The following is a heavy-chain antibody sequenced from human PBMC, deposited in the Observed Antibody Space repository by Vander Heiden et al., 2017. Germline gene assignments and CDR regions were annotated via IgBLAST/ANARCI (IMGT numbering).Heavy chain of an antibody. Sequence: QVQLQQWGAGLLKPSETLSLTCAVYGGSFSGYYWSWSRQPPGKGLEWIGEINHSGSTNYNPSLKIRVTISVDTSKNQFSLKLSSVTAADTAVYYCAILEMGGYCSGGSCPPLDYWGQGTLVTVSS. CDR3: AILEMGGYCSGGSCPPLDY. D-gene: IGHD2-15*01. J-gene: IGHJ4*02. CDR2: INHSGST. V-gene: IGHV4-34*01. CDR1: GGSFSGYY.